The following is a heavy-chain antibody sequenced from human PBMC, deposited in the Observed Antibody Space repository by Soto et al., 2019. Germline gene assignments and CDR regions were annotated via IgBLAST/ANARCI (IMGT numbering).Heavy chain of an antibody. CDR3: ARDRNGGYSGYAPLDYYYYGMDV. CDR2: INPSGGST. V-gene: IGHV1-46*01. J-gene: IGHJ6*02. CDR1: GYTFTSYY. D-gene: IGHD5-12*01. Sequence: ASVKVSCKASGYTFTSYYMHWVRQAPGQGLEWMGIINPSGGSTSYAQKFQGRVTMTRDTSTSTVYMELSSLRSEDTAVYYCARDRNGGYSGYAPLDYYYYGMDVWGQGTTVTVSS.